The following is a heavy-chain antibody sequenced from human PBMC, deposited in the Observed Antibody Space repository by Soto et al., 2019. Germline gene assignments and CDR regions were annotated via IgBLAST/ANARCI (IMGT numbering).Heavy chain of an antibody. J-gene: IGHJ4*02. CDR1: GFTFSSYE. Sequence: GGSLRLSCAASGFTFSSYEMNWGRQAPGKGLEWVSYISSSASTIYYADSVKGRFTISRDNAKNSLYLQMNSLRTEDNAVYYCARSIAARNRSFEYWGQGTLVTVSS. D-gene: IGHD6-6*01. V-gene: IGHV3-48*03. CDR2: ISSSASTI. CDR3: ARSIAARNRSFEY.